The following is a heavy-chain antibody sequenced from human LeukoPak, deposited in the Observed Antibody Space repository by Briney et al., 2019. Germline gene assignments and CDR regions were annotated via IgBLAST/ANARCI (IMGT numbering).Heavy chain of an antibody. V-gene: IGHV3-30*03. CDR3: ATPGGLYYFDY. J-gene: IGHJ4*02. Sequence: HGGSLRLSCAASGFTFSSYGMHWVRQAPGKGLEWVAVISYDGSNKYYADSVKGRFTISRDNSKNTLYLQMNSLRAEDTAVYYCATPGGLYYFDYWGQGTLVTVSS. D-gene: IGHD3-10*01. CDR2: ISYDGSNK. CDR1: GFTFSSYG.